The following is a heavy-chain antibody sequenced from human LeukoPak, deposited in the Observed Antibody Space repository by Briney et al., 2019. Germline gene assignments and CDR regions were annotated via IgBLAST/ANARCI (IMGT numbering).Heavy chain of an antibody. CDR1: GFTFSTYG. J-gene: IGHJ6*03. V-gene: IGHV3-30*18. Sequence: GGSLRLSCAASGFTFSTYGMHWVRQAPGKGLEWVAVISKDGSNKNYAGSVKGRFTLSRDNSKNTLYLQMNSLRGEDTAVYYCVKPDRLNYYDSGSHYYYYYLDVWGKGTTVTVSS. CDR3: VKPDRLNYYDSGSHYYYYYLDV. CDR2: ISKDGSNK. D-gene: IGHD3-10*01.